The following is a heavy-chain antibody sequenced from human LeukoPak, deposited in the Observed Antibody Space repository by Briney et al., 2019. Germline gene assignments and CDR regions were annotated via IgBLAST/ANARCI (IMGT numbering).Heavy chain of an antibody. CDR1: GYSISSGYY. J-gene: IGHJ6*03. V-gene: IGHV4-38-2*02. CDR3: ARDHLRMNSSSWSSFYYYYYYMDV. D-gene: IGHD6-13*01. CDR2: IYHSGST. Sequence: SETLSLTCTVSGYSISSGYYWGWIRQPPGNGLEWIGSIYHSGSTYYNPSLKSRVTISVDTSKNQFSLKLSSVTAADTAVYYCARDHLRMNSSSWSSFYYYYYYMDVWGKGTTVTVSS.